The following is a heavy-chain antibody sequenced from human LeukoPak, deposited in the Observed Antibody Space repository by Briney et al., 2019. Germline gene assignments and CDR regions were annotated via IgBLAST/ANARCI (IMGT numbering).Heavy chain of an antibody. Sequence: GSLRPSCAASGFTFSSYGMHWVRQAPGKGLEWVAVISYDGSNKYYADSVKGRFTISRDNSKNTLYLQMNSLRAEDTAVYYCAKDEAPSGQQPLCYWGQGTLVTVSS. D-gene: IGHD6-13*01. J-gene: IGHJ4*02. CDR2: ISYDGSNK. CDR3: AKDEAPSGQQPLCY. V-gene: IGHV3-30*18. CDR1: GFTFSSYG.